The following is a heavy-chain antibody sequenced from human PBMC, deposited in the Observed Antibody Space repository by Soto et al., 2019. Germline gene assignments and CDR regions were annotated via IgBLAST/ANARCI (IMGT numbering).Heavy chain of an antibody. CDR1: GGSISSGGYY. CDR2: IYYSGST. V-gene: IGHV4-31*01. D-gene: IGHD5-12*01. CDR3: ESEDYSGRNY. J-gene: IGHJ4*02. Sequence: QVQLQESGPGLVKPSQTLSLTCTVSGGSISSGGYYWSWIRQHPGKGLEWIGYIYYSGSTYYNPSLKSQVTTSVETSKNQFSLKLSSVTDADTAVSYCESEDYSGRNYWGQGTLVTVSS.